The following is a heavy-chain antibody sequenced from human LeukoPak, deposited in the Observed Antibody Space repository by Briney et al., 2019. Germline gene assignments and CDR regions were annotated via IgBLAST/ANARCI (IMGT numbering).Heavy chain of an antibody. CDR3: ARDVGATFDY. V-gene: IGHV3-48*02. Sequence: PGWSLRLSCAASGFTFSSYSMNRVRQAPGKGLEWVSYISSSSTIYYADSVKGRFTISRDNAKNSLYLQMNSLRDEDTAVYYCARDVGATFDYWGQGTLVTVSS. CDR2: ISSSSTI. J-gene: IGHJ4*02. D-gene: IGHD1-26*01. CDR1: GFTFSSYS.